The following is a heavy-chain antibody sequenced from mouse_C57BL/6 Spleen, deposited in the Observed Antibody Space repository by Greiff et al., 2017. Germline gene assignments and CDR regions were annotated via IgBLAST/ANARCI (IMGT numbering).Heavy chain of an antibody. D-gene: IGHD2-5*01. V-gene: IGHV1-50*01. Sequence: QVQLQQPGAELVKPGASVKLSCKASGYTFTSYWMQWVKQRPGQGLEWIGEIDPSDSYTNYNQKFKGKATLTVDTSSSTAYMQLSSLTSEDSAVYYYARKDYYSNSSAFAYWGQGTLVTVSA. J-gene: IGHJ3*01. CDR1: GYTFTSYW. CDR3: ARKDYYSNSSAFAY. CDR2: IDPSDSYT.